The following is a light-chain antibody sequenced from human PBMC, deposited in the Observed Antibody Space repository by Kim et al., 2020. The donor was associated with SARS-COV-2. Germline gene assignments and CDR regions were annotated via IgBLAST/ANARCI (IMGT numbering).Light chain of an antibody. CDR3: QSYDSSLSGWV. CDR1: SSNIGADYD. J-gene: IGLJ3*02. Sequence: QSALTQPPSVSGAPGQRVTISCTGSSSNIGADYDVHWYQYLPGTVPKLLIYSNSNRPSWVPDRFSASKSGTSASLAITGLQAEDEADYYCQSYDSSLSGWVFGGGTQLTVL. CDR2: SNS. V-gene: IGLV1-40*01.